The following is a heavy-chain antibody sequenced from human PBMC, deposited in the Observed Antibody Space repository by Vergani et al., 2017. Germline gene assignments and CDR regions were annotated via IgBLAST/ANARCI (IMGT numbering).Heavy chain of an antibody. D-gene: IGHD1-26*01. J-gene: IGHJ3*02. CDR3: ATGFRYSGSYSGAFDI. CDR1: GYTLTELS. Sequence: QVQLVQSGAEVKKPGASVKVSCKVSGYTLTELSMHWVRQAPGKGLEWMGGFDPEDGETIYAQKFQGRVTMTEDTSTVTAYMEPGSLRSEDTSVYYCATGFRYSGSYSGAFDIWGQGTMVTVSS. CDR2: FDPEDGET. V-gene: IGHV1-24*01.